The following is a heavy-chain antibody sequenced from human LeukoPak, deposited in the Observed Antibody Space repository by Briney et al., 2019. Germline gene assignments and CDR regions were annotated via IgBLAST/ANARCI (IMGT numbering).Heavy chain of an antibody. D-gene: IGHD6-19*01. CDR3: ARAVRSSGWYPYNWFDP. CDR2: IYYSGST. V-gene: IGHV4-59*01. J-gene: IGHJ5*02. Sequence: SETLSLTCTVSGGSISSYYWSWVRQPPGKGLEWIGYIYYSGSTNYNPSLKSRVAISVDTSKNQFSLKLSSVTAADTAVYYCARAVRSSGWYPYNWFDPWGQGTLVTVSS. CDR1: GGSISSYY.